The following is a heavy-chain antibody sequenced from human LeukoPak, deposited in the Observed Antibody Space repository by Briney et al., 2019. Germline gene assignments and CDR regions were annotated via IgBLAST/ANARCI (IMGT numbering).Heavy chain of an antibody. J-gene: IGHJ5*02. CDR1: GYTFTSYD. CDR3: ARASLLGYCSSTSCYKYNWFDP. V-gene: IGHV1-8*01. CDR2: MNPNSGNT. D-gene: IGHD2-2*02. Sequence: GASVKVSCKASGYTFTSYDINWVRQATGQGLEWMGWMNPNSGNTGYAQKFQGGVTMTRNTSISTAYMELSSLRSEDTAVYYCARASLLGYCSSTSCYKYNWFDPWGQGTLVTVSS.